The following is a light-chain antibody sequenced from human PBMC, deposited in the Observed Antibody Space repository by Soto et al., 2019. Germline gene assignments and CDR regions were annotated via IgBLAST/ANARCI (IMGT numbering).Light chain of an antibody. Sequence: DIQMTQSPSSLSASVGDRVTITCRASQSISSYLNWYQQIPGKAPKLLIYAASSLQSGVPSRFSGSGSGTDFTLTISNLQPEDFATYYCQQSYSTLTFGPGTKVDIK. V-gene: IGKV1-39*01. CDR2: AAS. CDR1: QSISSY. CDR3: QQSYSTLT. J-gene: IGKJ3*01.